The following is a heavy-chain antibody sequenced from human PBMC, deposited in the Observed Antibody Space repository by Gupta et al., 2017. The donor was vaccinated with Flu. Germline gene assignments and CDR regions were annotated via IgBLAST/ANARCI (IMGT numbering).Heavy chain of an antibody. CDR2: ISPTSGYI. Sequence: EVQLVESGGGLVKPGGSLRLSCSASGYSFSSYRLHWVRQAPGKGLEWVSCISPTSGYIYYADSAKGRFTVSRYNAKSSLYLQMNGLRAGDTAVYYCAREGGATLDSWGQGTLVTVSS. CDR1: GYSFSSYR. D-gene: IGHD1-26*01. J-gene: IGHJ4*02. CDR3: AREGGATLDS. V-gene: IGHV3-21*01.